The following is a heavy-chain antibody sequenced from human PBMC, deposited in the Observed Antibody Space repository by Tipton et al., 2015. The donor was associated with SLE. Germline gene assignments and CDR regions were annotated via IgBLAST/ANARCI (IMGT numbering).Heavy chain of an antibody. CDR3: ARTGELFDY. V-gene: IGHV4-59*07. J-gene: IGHJ4*02. Sequence: TLSLTCTVSGGSISSYYWSWIWQPPGKGLEWIGYIYYSGSTSYNPSLKSRVTISVDTSKNQFSLKLSSVTAADTAVYYCARTGELFDYWGQGTLVTVSS. CDR2: IYYSGST. CDR1: GGSISSYY. D-gene: IGHD1-26*01.